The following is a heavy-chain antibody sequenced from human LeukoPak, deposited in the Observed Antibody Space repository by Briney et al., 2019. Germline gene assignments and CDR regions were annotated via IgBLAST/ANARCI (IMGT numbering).Heavy chain of an antibody. CDR2: IKQDGSET. CDR1: GFTFRSYW. Sequence: GGSLRLSCAASGFTFRSYWMTWVRQSPGKGLEWVANIKQDGSETYHVDSVKGRFTISRDNAKDSLYLEMNSLRAEDTAVYYCARGVQAGTGDLWGQGTLVTVSS. J-gene: IGHJ5*02. V-gene: IGHV3-7*01. D-gene: IGHD3-10*01. CDR3: ARGVQAGTGDL.